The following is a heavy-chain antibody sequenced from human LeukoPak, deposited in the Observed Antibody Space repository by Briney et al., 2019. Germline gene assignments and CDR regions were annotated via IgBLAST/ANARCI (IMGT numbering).Heavy chain of an antibody. CDR3: AKDFEYYDSSGYTQRYYYGMDV. D-gene: IGHD3-22*01. J-gene: IGHJ6*02. CDR2: ISGSGGST. CDR1: GFTFSSYA. V-gene: IGHV3-23*01. Sequence: GGSLRLSCAASGFTFSSYAMNWVSQAPGKGLEWVSAISGSGGSTYYADSVKGRFTISRDNSKNTLYLQMNSLRAEDTAVYYCAKDFEYYDSSGYTQRYYYGMDVWGQGTTVTVSS.